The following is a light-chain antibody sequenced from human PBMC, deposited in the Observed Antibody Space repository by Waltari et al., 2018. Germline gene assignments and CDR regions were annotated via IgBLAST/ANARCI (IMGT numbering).Light chain of an antibody. CDR3: CSYAGSYTWV. CDR1: SSDVGGYNY. J-gene: IGLJ3*02. V-gene: IGLV2-11*01. Sequence: QSALTQPRSVSGSPAQSVTISCTGTSSDVGGYNYFSWYQQHPGKAPKLMIYDVSKRPSGVPDRFSGSKSGNTASLTISGLQAEDEADYYCCSYAGSYTWVFGGGTKLTVL. CDR2: DVS.